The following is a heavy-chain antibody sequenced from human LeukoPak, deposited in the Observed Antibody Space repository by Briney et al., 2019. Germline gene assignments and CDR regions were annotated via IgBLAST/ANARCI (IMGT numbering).Heavy chain of an antibody. V-gene: IGHV3-23*01. D-gene: IGHD3-22*01. CDR2: IGGSGGST. Sequence: LSGGSLRLSCAASGFTFSSYAMSWVRQAPGKGLEWVSAIGGSGGSTYYADSVKGRFTISRDNSKNTLYLQMNSLRAEDTAVYYCAMLGITMIVVNYWGQGTLVTVSS. CDR1: GFTFSSYA. CDR3: AMLGITMIVVNY. J-gene: IGHJ4*02.